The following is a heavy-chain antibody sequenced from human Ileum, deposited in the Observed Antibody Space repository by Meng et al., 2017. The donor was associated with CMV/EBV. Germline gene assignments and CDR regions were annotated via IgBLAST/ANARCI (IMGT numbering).Heavy chain of an antibody. V-gene: IGHV4-39*07. CDR3: ASGDSLRAVDF. D-gene: IGHD2-21*02. CDR1: GASISRSTYY. CDR2: IYYSGGT. Sequence: QLQLQESGPGLVKPSGTLSLTCTGSGASISRSTYYWGWIRQPPGKGLEWIGSIYYSGGTYYNPSLKSRVTISVDTSKNQFSLKLNSVTAADTAVYYCASGDSLRAVDFWGQGTLVTVSS. J-gene: IGHJ4*02.